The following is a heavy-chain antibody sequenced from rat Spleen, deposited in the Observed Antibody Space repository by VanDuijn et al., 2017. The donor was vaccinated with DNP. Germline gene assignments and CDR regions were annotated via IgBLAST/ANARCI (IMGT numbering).Heavy chain of an antibody. Sequence: QVQLKESGPGLVQPSQTLSLTCTVSGFSLTSNSVHWVRQPPGKGLEWVGAIWSGGSPDYNSGLKSRLSISRDTSKSQVFLKMNSVQTEDTAMYFCARALATVAPTGAMDAWGQGTSVTVSS. J-gene: IGHJ4*01. CDR2: IWSGGSP. CDR1: GFSLTSNS. V-gene: IGHV2-1*01. D-gene: IGHD3-1*01. CDR3: ARALATVAPTGAMDA.